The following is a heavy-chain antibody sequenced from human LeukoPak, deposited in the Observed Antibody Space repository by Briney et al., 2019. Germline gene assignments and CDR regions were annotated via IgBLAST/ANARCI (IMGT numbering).Heavy chain of an antibody. CDR3: ARSGFYGSHPFDY. CDR1: GGSVSSDSYY. J-gene: IGHJ4*02. CDR2: IYYNGNT. V-gene: IGHV4-61*01. D-gene: IGHD2/OR15-2a*01. Sequence: SETLSLTCTVSGGSVSSDSYYWSWIRQPPGKGLECIGYIYYNGNTNYSPSLKSRVAISIDTSKNQFSLKLNSVTAADTAVYCCARSGFYGSHPFDYWGQGSLVTVSS.